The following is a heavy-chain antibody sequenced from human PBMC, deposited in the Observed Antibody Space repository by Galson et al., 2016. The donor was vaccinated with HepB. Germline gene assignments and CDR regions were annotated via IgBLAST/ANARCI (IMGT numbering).Heavy chain of an antibody. Sequence: QSGAEVKKPGESLKISCEGSGYTFTIYWIAWVRQMPGKGLEWMGIIYPGDSDARYSPSFQGQVTISADKSISTVYLQWSSLKASGTAIYYCARHGRGDSFADYWGQGTLVTVSS. V-gene: IGHV5-51*01. CDR1: GYTFTIYW. D-gene: IGHD1-26*01. CDR3: ARHGRGDSFADY. CDR2: IYPGDSDA. J-gene: IGHJ4*02.